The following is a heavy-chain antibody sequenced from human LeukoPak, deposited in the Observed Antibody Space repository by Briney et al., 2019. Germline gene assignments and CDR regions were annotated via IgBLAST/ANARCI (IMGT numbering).Heavy chain of an antibody. D-gene: IGHD6-13*01. J-gene: IGHJ6*02. Sequence: ASVKVSCMASGYTFTSYGISWVRQAPGQGLEWMGWISAYNGNTNYAQKLQGRVTMTTDTSTSTAYMELRSLRSDDTAVYYCARDIPGSSWYIYYYYGMNVWGQGTTVTVSS. CDR2: ISAYNGNT. V-gene: IGHV1-18*01. CDR1: GYTFTSYG. CDR3: ARDIPGSSWYIYYYYGMNV.